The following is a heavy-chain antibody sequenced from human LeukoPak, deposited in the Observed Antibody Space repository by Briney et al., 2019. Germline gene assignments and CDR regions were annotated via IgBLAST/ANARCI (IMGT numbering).Heavy chain of an antibody. CDR2: IIPIFGTA. D-gene: IGHD3-9*01. CDR3: AAGVDYDTNFDY. J-gene: IGHJ4*02. CDR1: GGTFSSYA. Sequence: SVKVSCKASGGTFSSYAISWMRQAPGQGLEWMGGIIPIFGTANYAQKFQGRVTITADESTSTAYMELSSLRSEDTAVYYCAAGVDYDTNFDYWGQGTLVTVSS. V-gene: IGHV1-69*13.